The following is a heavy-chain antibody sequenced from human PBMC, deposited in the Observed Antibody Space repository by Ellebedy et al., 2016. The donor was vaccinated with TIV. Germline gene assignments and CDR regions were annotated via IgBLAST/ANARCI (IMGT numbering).Heavy chain of an antibody. CDR3: ATAGAGCSGGFCYPYYYYYGLDV. J-gene: IGHJ6*02. Sequence: GESLKISCAASGFTFNTYGMHWVRQAPGKGLEWVSSISSSSSYIYYADSVKGRFTISRDNSKNTLYLQMNSLRAEDTAVYYCATAGAGCSGGFCYPYYYYYGLDVWGQGTTVTVSS. D-gene: IGHD2-15*01. CDR2: ISSSSSYI. V-gene: IGHV3-21*01. CDR1: GFTFNTYG.